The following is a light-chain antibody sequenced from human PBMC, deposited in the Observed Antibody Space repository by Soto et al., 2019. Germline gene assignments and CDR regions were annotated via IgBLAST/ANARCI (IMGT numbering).Light chain of an antibody. J-gene: IGKJ4*01. CDR2: DAS. CDR3: QQRSNWHALT. Sequence: EIVLTQSPATLSLSPGERATLSCRASQSVSSYLAWYQQKPGQAPRLLIYDASNRATGIPARFIGSGSGTDFTLTISSLEPEDFAVYYCQQRSNWHALTFGGGTKVEIK. V-gene: IGKV3-11*01. CDR1: QSVSSY.